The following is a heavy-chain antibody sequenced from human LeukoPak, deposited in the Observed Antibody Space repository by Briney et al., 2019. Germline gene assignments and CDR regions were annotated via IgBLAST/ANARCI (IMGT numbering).Heavy chain of an antibody. CDR2: ISGSGGST. Sequence: GGSLRLSCAASGFTFSSYAMSWVRQAPGKGLEWVSAISGSGGSTYYADSVKGRFTTSRDNSKNTLYLQMNSLRAEDTAVYYCAKLKTVTTSYFDYWGQGTLVTVSS. J-gene: IGHJ4*02. V-gene: IGHV3-23*01. D-gene: IGHD4-17*01. CDR1: GFTFSSYA. CDR3: AKLKTVTTSYFDY.